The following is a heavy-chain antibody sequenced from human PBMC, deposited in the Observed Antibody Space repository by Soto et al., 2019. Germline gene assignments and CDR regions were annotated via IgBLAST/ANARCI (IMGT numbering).Heavy chain of an antibody. Sequence: PGGSLRLSCAASGFTFSSYEMNWVRQAPGKGLEWVSYISSSGSTIYYADSVKGRFTISRDNAKNSLYLQMNSLRAEDTAVYYCARDLNNFERDPYYYYGMDVWGQGTTVIVSS. V-gene: IGHV3-48*03. D-gene: IGHD1-20*01. J-gene: IGHJ6*02. CDR2: ISSSGSTI. CDR1: GFTFSSYE. CDR3: ARDLNNFERDPYYYYGMDV.